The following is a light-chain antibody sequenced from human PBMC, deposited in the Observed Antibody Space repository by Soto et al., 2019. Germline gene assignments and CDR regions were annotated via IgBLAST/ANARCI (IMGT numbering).Light chain of an antibody. CDR3: QQYFDVPFT. J-gene: IGKJ4*01. Sequence: DIVMTQSPDSLAVSLGERAPMNCKCSRSVLYKSNNKNHLAWYQQKPGQPPQLIIYWASTRESGVPERFSGSGSGTDFTLTISSLEAEDVAFYWCQQYFDVPFTFGGGTKVDIK. CDR1: RSVLYKSNNKNH. CDR2: WAS. V-gene: IGKV4-1*01.